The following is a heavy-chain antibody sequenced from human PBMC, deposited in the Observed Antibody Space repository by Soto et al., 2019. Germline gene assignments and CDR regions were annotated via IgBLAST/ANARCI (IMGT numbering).Heavy chain of an antibody. D-gene: IGHD6-13*01. J-gene: IGHJ5*02. CDR3: ARRIAAAGTPVNWFDP. V-gene: IGHV4-59*08. CDR1: GGSISSYY. CDR2: IYYSGST. Sequence: SETLSLTCTVSGGSISSYYWSWIRQPPGKGLEWIGYIYYSGSTNYNPSLKSRVTISVDTSKNQFSLKLSSVTAADTAVYYCARRIAAAGTPVNWFDPWGQGTLVTVSS.